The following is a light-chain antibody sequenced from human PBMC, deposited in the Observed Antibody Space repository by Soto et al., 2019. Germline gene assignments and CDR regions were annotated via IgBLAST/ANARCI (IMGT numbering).Light chain of an antibody. CDR3: QHSYSTAIT. CDR2: AAS. J-gene: IGKJ5*01. Sequence: IQMTPSPSSLCASVGYRVTITCRASQSISSYLNWYQQKPGKAPKLLIYAASSLQSGVPSRFSGSGSGTDFTLTISSLQPEDFAPYYCQHSYSTAITLGPGTRLETK. CDR1: QSISSY. V-gene: IGKV1-39*01.